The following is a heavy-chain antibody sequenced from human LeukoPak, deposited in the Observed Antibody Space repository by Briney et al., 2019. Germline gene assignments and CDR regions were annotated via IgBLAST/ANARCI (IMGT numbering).Heavy chain of an antibody. Sequence: PGGSLRLSCAASGFTFSSYAMTWVRQAPGKGLEWVSSIGVSSTYYADSVKGRFTISRDDSKNTLYLQMNSLRAEDTAVYYCAKAPGSSSYLVHYFDYWGQGTLVTVSS. CDR2: IGVSST. CDR3: AKAPGSSSYLVHYFDY. CDR1: GFTFSSYA. V-gene: IGHV3-23*01. D-gene: IGHD6-13*01. J-gene: IGHJ4*02.